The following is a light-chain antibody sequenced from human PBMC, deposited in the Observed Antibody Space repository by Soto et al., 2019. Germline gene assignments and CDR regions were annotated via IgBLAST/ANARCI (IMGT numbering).Light chain of an antibody. CDR3: QHANSFPLT. CDR2: TAS. V-gene: IGKV1-12*01. J-gene: IGKJ4*01. Sequence: DIQMTQSPSSVSASVGDRVTITCRASQGISSWLVWYQQKPGRAPKLLIYTASTLQSGVPSRISGSGSGTDFTLTISSLQPEDRATYYCQHANSFPLTFGGGTKVEI. CDR1: QGISSW.